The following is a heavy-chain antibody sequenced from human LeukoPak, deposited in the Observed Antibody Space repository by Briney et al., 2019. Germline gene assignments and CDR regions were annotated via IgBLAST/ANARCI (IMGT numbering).Heavy chain of an antibody. J-gene: IGHJ4*02. CDR1: GGSFSGYY. CDR3: ARDTYYYDSSGRAPFDY. Sequence: SETLSLTCAVYGGSFSGYYWSWIRQPAGKGLEWIGRIYTSGSTNYNPSLKSRVTMSVDTSKNQFSLKLSSVTAADTAVYYCARDTYYYDSSGRAPFDYWGQGTLVTVSS. D-gene: IGHD3-22*01. V-gene: IGHV4-4*07. CDR2: IYTSGST.